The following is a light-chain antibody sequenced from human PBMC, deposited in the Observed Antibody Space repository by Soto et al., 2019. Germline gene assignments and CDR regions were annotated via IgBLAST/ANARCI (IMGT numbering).Light chain of an antibody. J-gene: IGKJ1*01. Sequence: DIQMPKSPSTLAASVAPRVTVTCRASQNIDGWLAWYQQKSGIAPNLLISDTSVFQSGVPSSFSGSGSGTEFTLTISGLYPDDFATYYCQHFWTFGQGTKVDI. CDR2: DTS. CDR3: QHFWT. V-gene: IGKV1-5*01. CDR1: QNIDGW.